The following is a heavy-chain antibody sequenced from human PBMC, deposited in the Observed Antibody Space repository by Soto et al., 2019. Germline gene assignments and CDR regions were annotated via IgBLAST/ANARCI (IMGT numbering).Heavy chain of an antibody. J-gene: IGHJ5*02. CDR3: ARESTGSSISWFDP. D-gene: IGHD3-10*01. CDR1: GFTFSSYG. CDR2: IWYDGSNK. Sequence: QVQLVESGGGVVQPGRSLRLSCAASGFTFSSYGMHWVRQAPGKGLEWVAVIWYDGSNKYYADSVKGRFTISRDNSKYWLYLKMNSLRVEDTAVYYCARESTGSSISWFDPWGQGTLVTVSS. V-gene: IGHV3-33*01.